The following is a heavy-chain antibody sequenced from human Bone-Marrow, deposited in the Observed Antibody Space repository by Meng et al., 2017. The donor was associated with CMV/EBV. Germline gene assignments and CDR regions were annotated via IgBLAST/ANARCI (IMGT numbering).Heavy chain of an antibody. CDR3: ARVVAGTGVVIPYYYYGMDV. Sequence: SEPLSLTCAVSGVSISSSNWWSWVRQPPGKGLEWIGEIYHSGSTNYNPSLKSRVTISVDKSKNQFSLKLSSVTAADTAVYYCARVVAGTGVVIPYYYYGMDVWGQGTTVTVSS. CDR1: GVSISSSNW. D-gene: IGHD3-3*01. V-gene: IGHV4-4*02. CDR2: IYHSGST. J-gene: IGHJ6*02.